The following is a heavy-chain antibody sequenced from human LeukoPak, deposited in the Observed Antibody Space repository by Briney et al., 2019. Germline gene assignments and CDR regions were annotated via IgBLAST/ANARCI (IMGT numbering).Heavy chain of an antibody. CDR3: ARDEWEAGITVVRGIRYSGSYFNL. CDR1: GGSISSSNW. J-gene: IGHJ4*02. D-gene: IGHD1-26*01. CDR2: IYHSGST. V-gene: IGHV4-4*02. Sequence: SETLSLTCTVSGGSISSSNWWSWVRQPPGKGLEWIGEIYHSGSTNYNPSLKSRITISVDKSKNQFSLKLSSVTAADTAVYYRARDEWEAGITVVRGIRYSGSYFNLWGQGTLVTVSS.